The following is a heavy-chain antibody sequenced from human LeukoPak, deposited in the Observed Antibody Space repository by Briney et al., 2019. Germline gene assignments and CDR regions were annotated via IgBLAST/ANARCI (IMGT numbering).Heavy chain of an antibody. CDR2: INHSGST. Sequence: PSETLSLTCAVSGGSFSGYSWRWIRQPPGKGLEWIGEINHSGSTNYTPSLKSGVTISVDTSKNQFSLKLSSVTAADTAVYYCARGPEYDILTGYPATNWFDPWGQGTLVTVSS. CDR3: ARGPEYDILTGYPATNWFDP. J-gene: IGHJ5*02. D-gene: IGHD3-9*01. CDR1: GGSFSGYS. V-gene: IGHV4-34*01.